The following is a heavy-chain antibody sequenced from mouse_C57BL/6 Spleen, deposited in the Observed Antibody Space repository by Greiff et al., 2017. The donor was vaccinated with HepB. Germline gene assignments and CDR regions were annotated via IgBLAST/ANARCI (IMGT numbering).Heavy chain of an antibody. CDR3: ARHLVLGYYAMDY. D-gene: IGHD1-1*01. CDR1: GYSFTGYY. Sequence: VQLQQSGPELVKPGASVKISCKASGYSFTGYYMNWVKQSPEKSLEWIGEINPSTGGTTYNQKFKAKATLTVDKSSSTAYMQLKSLTSEDSAVYYCARHLVLGYYAMDYWGQGTSVTVSS. J-gene: IGHJ4*01. CDR2: INPSTGGT. V-gene: IGHV1-42*01.